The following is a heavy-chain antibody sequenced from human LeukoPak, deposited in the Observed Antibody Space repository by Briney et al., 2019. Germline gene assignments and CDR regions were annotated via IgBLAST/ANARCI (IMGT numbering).Heavy chain of an antibody. V-gene: IGHV3-33*08. J-gene: IGHJ6*01. D-gene: IGHD2-2*01. CDR2: IWYDGSNK. CDR3: ARDIGYHTYPYYYSGMDV. CDR1: GFTFSSYS. Sequence: GGSLRLSCAASGFTFSSYSMNWVRQAPGKGLEWVAVIWYDGSNKYYADSVKGRFTISRDNSKNTLYLQMNSLRAEDTAVYYCARDIGYHTYPYYYSGMDVWGQGTTVTVSS.